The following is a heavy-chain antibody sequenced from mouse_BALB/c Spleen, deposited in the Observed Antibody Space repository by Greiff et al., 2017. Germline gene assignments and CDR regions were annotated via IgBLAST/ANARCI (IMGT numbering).Heavy chain of an antibody. V-gene: IGHV5-17*02. CDR1: GFTFSSFG. Sequence: EVHLVESGGGSVQPGGSRKLSCAASGFTFSSFGMHWVRQAPEKGLEWVAYISSGSSTIYYADTVKGRFTISRDNPKNTLFLQMTSLRSEDTAMYYCARDGYYWYFDVWGAGTTVTVSS. D-gene: IGHD2-3*01. CDR3: ARDGYYWYFDV. CDR2: ISSGSSTI. J-gene: IGHJ1*01.